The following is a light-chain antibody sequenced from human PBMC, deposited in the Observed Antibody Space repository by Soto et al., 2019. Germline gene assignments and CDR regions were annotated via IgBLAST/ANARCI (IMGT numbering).Light chain of an antibody. V-gene: IGKV1-39*01. Sequence: DIQMTPSPSSLSASVGDRVTITCRASQTVKYLNWYQPIPGQAPKFLISTANIRQSGVPSRFSGSGSGTEFSLTINTLQREDFATYYCQQSDSAPLTFGGGTKVEV. CDR3: QQSDSAPLT. J-gene: IGKJ4*01. CDR2: TAN. CDR1: QTVKY.